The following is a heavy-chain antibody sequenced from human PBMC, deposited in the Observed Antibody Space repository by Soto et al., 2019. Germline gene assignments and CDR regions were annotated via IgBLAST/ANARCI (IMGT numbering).Heavy chain of an antibody. J-gene: IGHJ3*01. Sequence: GESLEISCKGSGYTFTSYWIGWVRQMPEKGLEWMGIIYPGDSDTRYSPSFQGQVTISVDKSISTAYLQWSRLKASDSAIYYSARPYCSGGSCYSDAFDVWSQGTMVTVSS. V-gene: IGHV5-51*01. CDR3: ARPYCSGGSCYSDAFDV. CDR2: IYPGDSDT. CDR1: GYTFTSYW. D-gene: IGHD2-15*01.